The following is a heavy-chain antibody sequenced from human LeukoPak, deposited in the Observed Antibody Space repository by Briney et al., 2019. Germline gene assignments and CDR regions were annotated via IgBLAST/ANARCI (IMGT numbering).Heavy chain of an antibody. Sequence: PSETLSLTCTVSGGSISSYYWSWIRQPPGKGLEWIGYIYYSGSTNYNPSLKSRVTISVDTSKNQFSLKLSSVTAADTAVYYCARLAYYDYVWGSSDYWGQGTLVTVSS. CDR1: GGSISSYY. D-gene: IGHD3-16*01. CDR3: ARLAYYDYVWGSSDY. CDR2: IYYSGST. J-gene: IGHJ4*02. V-gene: IGHV4-59*12.